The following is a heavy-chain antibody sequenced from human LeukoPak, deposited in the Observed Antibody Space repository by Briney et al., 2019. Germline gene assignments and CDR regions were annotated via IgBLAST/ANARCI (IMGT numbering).Heavy chain of an antibody. CDR1: GFTFSSYS. CDR3: ARDSGLIVGALNLDY. Sequence: KTGGSLRLSCAASGFTFSSYSMNWVRQAPGKGLEWVSSISSSSSYIYYADSVKGRFTISRDNAKNSLYLQMNSLRDEDTAVYYCARDSGLIVGALNLDYWGQGTLVTVSS. CDR2: ISSSSSYI. D-gene: IGHD1-26*01. J-gene: IGHJ4*02. V-gene: IGHV3-21*01.